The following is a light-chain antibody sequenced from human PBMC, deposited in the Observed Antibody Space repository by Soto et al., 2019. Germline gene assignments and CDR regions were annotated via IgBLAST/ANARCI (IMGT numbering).Light chain of an antibody. J-gene: IGKJ1*01. CDR2: YAS. CDR3: QQYNNWPWT. V-gene: IGKV3D-15*01. Sequence: EIVMTQSPATLSVSPGERDTLSCRASQSVSNNLAWYQQKPGQAPRLLIYYASTRATGIPARFSGSGSGTEVTLTISSLLSEDFAVYYCQQYNNWPWTFGQGTKVEIK. CDR1: QSVSNN.